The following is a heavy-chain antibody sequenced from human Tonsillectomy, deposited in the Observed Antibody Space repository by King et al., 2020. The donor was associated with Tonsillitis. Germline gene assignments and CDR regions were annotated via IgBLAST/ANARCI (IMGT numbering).Heavy chain of an antibody. J-gene: IGHJ4*02. V-gene: IGHV4-38-2*02. Sequence: LQLQESGPGLVKPSETLSLTCNVSGYSISNGYFWGWIRQPPGKGLEWIGSIFHSGDTYYNPSLKSRVTMSVDKSKNQFSLKLSSVTAADTAVYYCARETYKQYNYWGQGTLVTVSS. CDR3: ARETYKQYNY. CDR2: IFHSGDT. D-gene: IGHD1-1*01. CDR1: GYSISNGYF.